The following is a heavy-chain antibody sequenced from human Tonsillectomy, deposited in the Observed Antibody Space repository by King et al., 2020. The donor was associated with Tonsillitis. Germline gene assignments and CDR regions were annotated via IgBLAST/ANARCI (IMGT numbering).Heavy chain of an antibody. J-gene: IGHJ6*02. CDR2: IKRDGSEK. CDR3: VRDRWDLLADLHGYLGNYYYGMDV. Sequence: VQLVESGGGLVQPGGSLRLSCEASGFAFSSYWMSWVRQAPGKGLEWVANIKRDGSEKHYVDSVRGRFTISRDSAKKSVYLQMNSLRVEDTAVYYCVRDRWDLLADLHGYLGNYYYGMDVWGPGTTVTVSS. CDR1: GFAFSSYW. D-gene: IGHD3-9*01. V-gene: IGHV3-7*03.